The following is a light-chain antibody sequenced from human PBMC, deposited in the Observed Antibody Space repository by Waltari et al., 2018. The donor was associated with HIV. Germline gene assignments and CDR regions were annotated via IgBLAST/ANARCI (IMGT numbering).Light chain of an antibody. J-gene: IGKJ4*01. Sequence: EIVLTQSPGTLSLTPGERATLSCRASQGIRSSEYAWCKRKPGQAPGLLIYGSSSGATGIPDMFSGSGSGTDFTLTISRLEPEDFAVYYCQQYGNSPLTFGGGTKVEIK. V-gene: IGKV3-20*01. CDR3: QQYGNSPLT. CDR2: GSS. CDR1: QGIRSSE.